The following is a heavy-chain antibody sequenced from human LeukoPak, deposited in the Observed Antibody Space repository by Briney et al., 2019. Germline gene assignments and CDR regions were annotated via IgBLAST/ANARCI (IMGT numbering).Heavy chain of an antibody. CDR3: ARDNMVRGVIRFGAFDI. Sequence: ASVKVSCKASGYTFTGYYMHWVRQAPGQGLEWMGIINPSGGSTSYAQKFQGRVTMTRDTSTSTVYMELSSLRSEDTAVYYCARDNMVRGVIRFGAFDIWGQGTMVTVSS. CDR2: INPSGGST. V-gene: IGHV1-46*01. D-gene: IGHD3-10*01. J-gene: IGHJ3*02. CDR1: GYTFTGYY.